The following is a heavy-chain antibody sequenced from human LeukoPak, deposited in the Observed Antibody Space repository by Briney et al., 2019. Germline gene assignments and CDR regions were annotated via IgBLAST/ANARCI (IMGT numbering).Heavy chain of an antibody. CDR1: GYTFTSYY. V-gene: IGHV1-46*01. CDR3: ARALVPAAIIEAWFDP. D-gene: IGHD2-2*01. CDR2: INPSGGST. J-gene: IGHJ5*02. Sequence: ASVKVSCKASGYTFTSYYMHWVRQAPGQGLEWMGIINPSGGSTSYAQKFQGRVTMTRDTSTSTVYMELSSLRSEDTAVYYCARALVPAAIIEAWFDPWGQGTLVTVSS.